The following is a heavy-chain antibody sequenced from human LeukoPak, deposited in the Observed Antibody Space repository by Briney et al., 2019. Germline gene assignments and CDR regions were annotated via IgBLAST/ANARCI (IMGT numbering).Heavy chain of an antibody. J-gene: IGHJ4*02. CDR3: ARDLQGIIVVVPGDY. CDR2: ISYDGSNK. D-gene: IGHD2-2*01. V-gene: IGHV3-30-3*01. CDR1: GFTFSSYA. Sequence: SLRLSCAASGFTFSSYAMHWVRQAPGKGLEWVAVISYDGSNKYYADSVKGRFTISRDNSKNTLYLQMNSLRAEDTAVYYCARDLQGIIVVVPGDYWGQGTLVTVSS.